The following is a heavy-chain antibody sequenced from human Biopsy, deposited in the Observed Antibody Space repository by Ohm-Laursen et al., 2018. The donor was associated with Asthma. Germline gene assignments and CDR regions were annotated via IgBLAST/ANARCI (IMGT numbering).Heavy chain of an antibody. CDR2: ISVYNGNT. Sequence: SVKVSCKTSGHAFNSAGITWVRQAPGQGLEWMGWISVYNGNTKVAQKLQDRVTMITDTSTSTAYMELRSLRSDDTAVYFCARAVDYSHYYGIDVWGQGTTVTVS. V-gene: IGHV1-18*01. J-gene: IGHJ6*02. D-gene: IGHD3-10*01. CDR3: ARAVDYSHYYGIDV. CDR1: GHAFNSAG.